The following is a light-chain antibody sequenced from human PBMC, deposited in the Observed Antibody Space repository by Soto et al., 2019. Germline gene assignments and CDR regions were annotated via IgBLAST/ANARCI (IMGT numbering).Light chain of an antibody. CDR1: RTLFYPSNNKTY. V-gene: IGKV4-1*01. J-gene: IGKJ2*01. CDR2: WAS. Sequence: DIVMTQSADSLAVSLGERATINCKSNRTLFYPSNNKTYLAWYQQKAGQPPKLLIYWASMRESGVPDRFSGSGSGTDFTLTISSLQAEDVAIFYCQQYYNTPYTFGQGTKLEIK. CDR3: QQYYNTPYT.